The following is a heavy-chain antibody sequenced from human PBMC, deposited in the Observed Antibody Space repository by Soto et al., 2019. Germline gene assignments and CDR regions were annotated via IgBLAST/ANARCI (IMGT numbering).Heavy chain of an antibody. CDR2: IASSGAGT. CDR1: GFTFDSYA. D-gene: IGHD1-26*01. CDR3: ALRKTGSFFDY. Sequence: EVQLLESGGGFVQPGGSLSLSCAGSGFTFDSYAMSWVRQAPGKGLEWVSGIASSGAGTYYADSVKGRFTISRDNSKNTLHLQMNSLRAEDTAVYYCALRKTGSFFDYWGQGTLVTVSS. V-gene: IGHV3-23*01. J-gene: IGHJ4*02.